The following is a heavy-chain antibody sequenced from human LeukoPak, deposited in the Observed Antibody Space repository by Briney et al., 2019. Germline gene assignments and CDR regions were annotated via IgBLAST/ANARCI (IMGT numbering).Heavy chain of an antibody. Sequence: GGSLRLSCAASGFTFSSYSMNWVRQAPGKGLEWVSSISSSSSYIYYADSVKGRFTISRDNAENSLYLQMNSLRAEDTAVYYCARDFWGFDYASDGMDVWGQGTTVTVSS. V-gene: IGHV3-21*01. D-gene: IGHD4-17*01. CDR3: ARDFWGFDYASDGMDV. CDR1: GFTFSSYS. CDR2: ISSSSSYI. J-gene: IGHJ6*02.